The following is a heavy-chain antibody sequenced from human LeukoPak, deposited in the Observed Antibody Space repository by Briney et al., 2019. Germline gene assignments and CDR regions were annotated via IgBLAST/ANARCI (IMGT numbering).Heavy chain of an antibody. CDR1: GFTFSDYY. V-gene: IGHV3-11*04. CDR2: IRGSDDTV. Sequence: PGGSLRLSCAASGFTFSDYYMSWIRQAPGKGLEWVSHIRGSDDTVYYADSVKGRFTISRDNAKNSLYLQMDSLRAEDTAVYYCAKDLSGYSGCNWGQGTLVTVSS. CDR3: AKDLSGYSGCN. J-gene: IGHJ4*02. D-gene: IGHD5-12*01.